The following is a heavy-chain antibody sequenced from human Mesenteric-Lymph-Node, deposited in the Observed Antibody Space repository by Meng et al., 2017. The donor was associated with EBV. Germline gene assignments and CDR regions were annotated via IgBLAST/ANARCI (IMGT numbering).Heavy chain of an antibody. CDR3: ARDVWYFDY. J-gene: IGHJ4*02. D-gene: IGHD5/OR15-5a*01. CDR2: IYYSGNT. Sequence: QVQLQEAGPGLVKPSQTLSPTCTVSGDSISSAGYYWSWIRQPPGKGLEWIGYIYYSGNTYYNPSLRSRVTISIDTSRNQFFLNLSSVTAADTAVYYCARDVWYFDYWGPGILVTVSS. V-gene: IGHV4-30-4*01. CDR1: GDSISSAGYY.